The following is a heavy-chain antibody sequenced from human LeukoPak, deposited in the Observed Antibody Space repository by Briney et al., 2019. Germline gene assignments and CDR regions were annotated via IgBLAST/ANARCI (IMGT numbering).Heavy chain of an antibody. D-gene: IGHD6-19*01. CDR1: GGSISSYY. V-gene: IGHV4-59*01. CDR2: IYYSGST. J-gene: IGHJ2*01. CDR3: ARYPQEEYSSGWYWYFDL. Sequence: PSETLSLTCTVSGGSISSYYWSWIRQPPGKGLEWIGYIYYSGSTNYNPSLKSRVTISVDTSKNQFSLKLSSVTAADTAVYYCARYPQEEYSSGWYWYFDLWGRGTLVTV.